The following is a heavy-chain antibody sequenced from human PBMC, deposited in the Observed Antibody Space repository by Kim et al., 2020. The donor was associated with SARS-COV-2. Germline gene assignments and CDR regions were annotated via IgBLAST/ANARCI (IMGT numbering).Heavy chain of an antibody. J-gene: IGHJ6*02. CDR1: GGSISSGGYS. V-gene: IGHV4-30-2*01. CDR3: ARGAPSVDLPPYYYYYGMDV. CDR2: IYHSGST. Sequence: SETLSLTCAVSGGSISSGGYSWSWIRQPPGKGLEWIGYIYHSGSTYYNPSLKSRVTISVDRSKNQFSLKLSSVTAADTAVYYCARGAPSVDLPPYYYYYGMDVWGQGTTVTVSS. D-gene: IGHD5-12*01.